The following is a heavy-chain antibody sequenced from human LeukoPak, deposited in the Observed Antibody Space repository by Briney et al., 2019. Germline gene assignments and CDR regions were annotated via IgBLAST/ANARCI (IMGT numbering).Heavy chain of an antibody. CDR1: GGSISSSSYY. CDR2: IYYSGGT. CDR3: ASQINWNYYWFDP. J-gene: IGHJ5*02. D-gene: IGHD1-7*01. Sequence: PSETLSLTCTVSGGSISSSSYYWGWIRQPPGKGLEWIGSIYYSGGTYYNPSLKSRVTISVDTSKNQFSLKLSSVTAADTAVYYCASQINWNYYWFDPWGQGTLDTVSS. V-gene: IGHV4-39*01.